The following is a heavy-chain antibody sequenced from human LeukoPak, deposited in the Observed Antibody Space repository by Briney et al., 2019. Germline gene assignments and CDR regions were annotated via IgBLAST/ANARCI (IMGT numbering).Heavy chain of an antibody. CDR2: ISSSSSYI. CDR3: ARYSGYDYSYSDY. V-gene: IGHV3-21*01. Sequence: PGGSLRLSCAASGFTFSSYGMHWVRQAPGKGLEWVSSISSSSSYIYYADSVKGRFTISRDNAKNSLYLQMNSLRAEDTAVYYCARYSGYDYSYSDYWGQGTLVTVSS. D-gene: IGHD5-12*01. J-gene: IGHJ4*02. CDR1: GFTFSSYG.